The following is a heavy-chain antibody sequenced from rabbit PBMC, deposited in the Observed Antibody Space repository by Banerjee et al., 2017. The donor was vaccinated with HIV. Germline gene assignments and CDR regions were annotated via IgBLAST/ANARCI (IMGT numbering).Heavy chain of an antibody. V-gene: IGHV1S45*01. CDR1: GFSFSNGYV. CDR3: ARFIASFAGYGYANL. CDR2: IYTGSDNT. J-gene: IGHJ4*01. Sequence: QEQLEESGGDLVKPEGSLTLTCTASGFSFSNGYVMCWVRQAPGKGLEWIACIYTGSDNTWYATWAKGRFTISKTSSTTVTLQMTSLTAADTATYFCARFIASFAGYGYANLWGPGTLVTVS. D-gene: IGHD6-1*01.